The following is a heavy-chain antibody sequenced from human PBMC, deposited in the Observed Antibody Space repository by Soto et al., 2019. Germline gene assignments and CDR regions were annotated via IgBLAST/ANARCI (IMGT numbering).Heavy chain of an antibody. J-gene: IGHJ3*02. Sequence: SETLSLTCTVSGGSITSYYWNWIRQPPGKGLELIGYIYSSRSTNYNPSLKSRVTIAVDTSKNQFSLNLSSVTAADTAVYYCARWDGSTVAFDIWGLGTMVTVSS. D-gene: IGHD4-17*01. CDR2: IYSSRST. V-gene: IGHV4-59*08. CDR3: ARWDGSTVAFDI. CDR1: GGSITSYY.